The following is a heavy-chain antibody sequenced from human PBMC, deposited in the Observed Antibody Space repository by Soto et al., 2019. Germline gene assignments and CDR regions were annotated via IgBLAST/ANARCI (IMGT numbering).Heavy chain of an antibody. D-gene: IGHD5-12*01. CDR2: ISYDGSNK. CDR1: GFTFSSYA. Sequence: GGSLRLSCAASGFTFSSYAMHWVRQAPGKGLEWVAVISYDGSNKYYADSVKGRFTISRDNSKNTLYLQMNSLRAEDTAVYYCARDFERLVRYSGYGPAYWGQGTLVTVSS. J-gene: IGHJ4*02. CDR3: ARDFERLVRYSGYGPAY. V-gene: IGHV3-30-3*01.